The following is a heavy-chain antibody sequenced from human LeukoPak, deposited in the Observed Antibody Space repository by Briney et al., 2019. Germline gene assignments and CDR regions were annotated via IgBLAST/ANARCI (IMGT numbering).Heavy chain of an antibody. CDR3: ARNPNDGYSYALN. Sequence: GASVKVSCKASGYTFTSYLIHWVRQAPGQGLEWMGIINPNGGSAAYAQKFQGRVTMTRDTSTSTVYMDLSSLRSEDTAVYYCARNPNDGYSYALNWGQGTLVTVSS. D-gene: IGHD5-18*01. CDR1: GYTFTSYL. CDR2: INPNGGSA. J-gene: IGHJ4*02. V-gene: IGHV1-46*01.